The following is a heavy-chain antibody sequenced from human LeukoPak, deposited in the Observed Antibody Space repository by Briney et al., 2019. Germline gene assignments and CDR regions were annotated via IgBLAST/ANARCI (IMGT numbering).Heavy chain of an antibody. CDR2: ISSSSSYI. Sequence: GGSLRLSCAASGFTFSSYSMNWVRQAPGKGLEWVSSISSSSSYIYYADSVKGRFTISRDNAKNSLYLQMNSLRAEDTAVYYCARAVGATTHFDYWGQGTLVTVSS. V-gene: IGHV3-21*01. CDR1: GFTFSSYS. CDR3: ARAVGATTHFDY. J-gene: IGHJ4*02. D-gene: IGHD1-26*01.